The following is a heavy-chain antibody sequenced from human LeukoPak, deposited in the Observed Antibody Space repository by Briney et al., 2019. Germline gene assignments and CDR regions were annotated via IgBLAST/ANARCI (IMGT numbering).Heavy chain of an antibody. V-gene: IGHV3-30*02. D-gene: IGHD1-26*01. CDR3: VRWSGTYPLYYLDY. J-gene: IGHJ4*02. Sequence: GGSLRLSCAASGFSLSRYWMSWVRQAPGKGLECVASIRHDGGDKYYSESVKGRFTISKDNTKNRLFLYMNSLRPEDTAVYYCVRWSGTYPLYYLDYWGQGTLVTVSS. CDR2: IRHDGGDK. CDR1: GFSLSRYW.